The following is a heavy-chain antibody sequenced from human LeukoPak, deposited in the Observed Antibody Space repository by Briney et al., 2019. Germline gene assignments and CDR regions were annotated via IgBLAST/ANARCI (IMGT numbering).Heavy chain of an antibody. CDR1: GYTLTELS. V-gene: IGHV1-24*01. D-gene: IGHD3-16*01. CDR2: FDPEDGET. CDR3: ATLLGKINAFDI. Sequence: ASVKVSCKVSGYTLTELSMFWVRRAPGKGLEWMGGFDPEDGETIYAQKFQGRVTMTEDTSTDTAYMELSSLRSEDTAVYYCATLLGKINAFDIWGQGTMVTVSS. J-gene: IGHJ3*02.